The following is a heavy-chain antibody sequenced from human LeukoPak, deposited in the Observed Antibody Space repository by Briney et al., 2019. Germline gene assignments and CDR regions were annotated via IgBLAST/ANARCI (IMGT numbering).Heavy chain of an antibody. CDR2: ISGSGGSK. D-gene: IGHD4-17*01. V-gene: IGHV3-23*01. CDR3: AKGPPRRLRRYYFDY. Sequence: GGSLRLSSAASGFTFCSYAMSWFGQAPGKGLEGWTGISGSGGSKYYADSVKGRFTISRNNSQNPLYLQMNSLRVEDTAVYYCAKGPPRRLRRYYFDYWGQGTLVTVSS. J-gene: IGHJ4*02. CDR1: GFTFCSYA.